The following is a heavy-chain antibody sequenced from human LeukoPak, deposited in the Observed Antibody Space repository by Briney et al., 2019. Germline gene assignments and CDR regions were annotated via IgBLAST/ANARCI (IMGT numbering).Heavy chain of an antibody. CDR1: GYSFTSYD. CDR2: MNPNSGNT. CDR3: ARTLTRSPVTTGY. V-gene: IGHV1-8*01. Sequence: ASVKVSCKASGYSFTSYDIDWVRHATGQGPEWMGWMNPNSGNTGYAQKFQGRVTMTRNTSISTAYMELSSLRSEDTAVYYCARTLTRSPVTTGYWGQGTLVTVSS. J-gene: IGHJ4*02. D-gene: IGHD4-17*01.